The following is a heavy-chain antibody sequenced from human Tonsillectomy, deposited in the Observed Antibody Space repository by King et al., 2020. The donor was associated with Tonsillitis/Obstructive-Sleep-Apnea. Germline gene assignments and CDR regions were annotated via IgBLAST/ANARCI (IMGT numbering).Heavy chain of an antibody. J-gene: IGHJ4*02. V-gene: IGHV1-46*01. D-gene: IGHD6-13*01. CDR1: GYTFTSYY. Sequence: VQLVQSGAEVKKPGASVKVSFKASGYTFTSYYMHWVRQAPGQGLEWMGIINPRDSGTNYAQKFQGRVTLTRDTSTSTVHMELSSLRSEDTAVYYCAREALAAAVTILDYWGQGTLVTVSS. CDR3: AREALAAAVTILDY. CDR2: INPRDSGT.